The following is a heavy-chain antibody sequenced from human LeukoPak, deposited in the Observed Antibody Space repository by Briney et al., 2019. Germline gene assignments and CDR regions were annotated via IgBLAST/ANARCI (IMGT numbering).Heavy chain of an antibody. CDR2: IIPIFGTA. CDR3: ASQTVTRSYYYYYYGMDV. Sequence: SVKVSCKASGGTFSSYAIRWVRQAPGQGLERMGEIIPIFGTANYAQKFQGRVTITADKSTSTAYMELSSLRSEDTAVYYCASQTVTRSYYYYYYGMDVWGKGTTVTVSS. V-gene: IGHV1-69*06. D-gene: IGHD4-17*01. CDR1: GGTFSSYA. J-gene: IGHJ6*04.